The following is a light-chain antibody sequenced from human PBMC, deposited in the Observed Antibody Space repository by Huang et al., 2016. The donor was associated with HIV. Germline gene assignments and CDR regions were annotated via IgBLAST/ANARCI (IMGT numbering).Light chain of an antibody. CDR3: LQSYSMFRT. Sequence: EIQMTQSPSSLSASVGDTFTITCRASQNIDIYLNWYQQRPGKAPKRLIYTASSLQTGVPSRFSGSWSGTDFTLTIDSLQPEDFATDYCLQSYSMFRTFGQGTKLDFK. CDR2: TAS. V-gene: IGKV1-39*01. CDR1: QNIDIY. J-gene: IGKJ2*01.